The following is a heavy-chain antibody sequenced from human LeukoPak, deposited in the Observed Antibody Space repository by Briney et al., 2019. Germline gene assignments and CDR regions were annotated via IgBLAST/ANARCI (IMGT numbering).Heavy chain of an antibody. J-gene: IGHJ4*02. CDR1: GFTFSSYG. Sequence: GGSLGLSCTASGFTFSSYGMVWVRQAPGKGLEYVSGISSNGGTTYYGNSVKGRFTISRDNSKDTLHLHMGSLRTEDMAVYYSARAIRWASDYWGQGTLLTVAS. CDR3: ARAIRWASDY. V-gene: IGHV3-64*01. D-gene: IGHD4-23*01. CDR2: ISSNGGTT.